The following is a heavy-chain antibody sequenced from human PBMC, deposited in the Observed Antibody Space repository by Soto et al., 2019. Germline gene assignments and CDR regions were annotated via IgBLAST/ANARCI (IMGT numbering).Heavy chain of an antibody. CDR3: ARLFAGATGNWYFDL. D-gene: IGHD1-1*01. CDR2: ITHSGGI. Sequence: PSETGSPPGLVYGGSFSGYSWTWVRQPPGKGLEWIGEITHSGGINYNPSLKSRVIMSLDTSKNQFSLRLNSVSDADTAVYYCARLFAGATGNWYFDLWGRGTLVTVS. V-gene: IGHV4-34*01. CDR1: GGSFSGYS. J-gene: IGHJ2*01.